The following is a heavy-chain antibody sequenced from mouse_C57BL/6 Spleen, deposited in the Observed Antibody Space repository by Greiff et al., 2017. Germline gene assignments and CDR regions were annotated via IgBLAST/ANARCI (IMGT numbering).Heavy chain of an antibody. J-gene: IGHJ4*01. Sequence: QVQLKESGAELARPGASVKLSCKASGYTFTSYGISWVKQRTGQGLEWIGEIYPRSGNTYYNEKFKGKATLTADKSSSTSYMELRSLTSEDSAVYFCAKNYGYEGELYYAMDYWGQGTSVTVSS. D-gene: IGHD2-2*01. CDR1: GYTFTSYG. CDR3: AKNYGYEGELYYAMDY. V-gene: IGHV1-81*01. CDR2: IYPRSGNT.